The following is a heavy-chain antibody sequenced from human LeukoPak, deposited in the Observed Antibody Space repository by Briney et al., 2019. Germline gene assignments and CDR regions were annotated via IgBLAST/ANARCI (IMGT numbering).Heavy chain of an antibody. V-gene: IGHV4-30-4*08. CDR2: IYYSGST. Sequence: SETLSLTCTVSGSSISSGDYYWSWIRQPPGKGLEWIEYIYYSGSTYYNPSLKSRVTISVDTSKNQFSLKLSSVTAADTAVYYCAREGIASHAFDIWGQGTMVTVSS. CDR1: GSSISSGDYY. J-gene: IGHJ3*02. CDR3: AREGIASHAFDI.